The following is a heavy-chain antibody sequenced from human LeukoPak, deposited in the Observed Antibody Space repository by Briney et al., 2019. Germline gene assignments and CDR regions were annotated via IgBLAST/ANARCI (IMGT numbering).Heavy chain of an antibody. CDR1: GFTFSSYG. CDR3: AKEWYGDYAYFDY. V-gene: IGHV3-30*18. J-gene: IGHJ4*02. Sequence: PGRSLRLSCAASGFTFSSYGMHWVRQAPGKGLEWVAVISYDGSNKYYADSVKGRFTISRDNSKNTLYLQMNSLRAEDTAVYYCAKEWYGDYAYFDYWGQGTLVTVSS. CDR2: ISYDGSNK. D-gene: IGHD4-17*01.